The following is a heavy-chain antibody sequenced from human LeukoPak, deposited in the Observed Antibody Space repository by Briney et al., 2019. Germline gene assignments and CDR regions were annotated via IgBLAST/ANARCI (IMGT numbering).Heavy chain of an antibody. CDR3: ARVYDFWSGYFYYYYMDV. CDR1: GGSISSYY. CDR2: IYTSGST. Sequence: SETLSLTCTVSGGSISSYYWSWIRQPAGKGLEWIGRIYTSGSTNYNPSLKSRVTMSVDTSKNQFSLKLSSVTAADTAVYYCARVYDFWSGYFYYYYMDVWGKGTTVTVSS. J-gene: IGHJ6*03. D-gene: IGHD3-3*01. V-gene: IGHV4-4*07.